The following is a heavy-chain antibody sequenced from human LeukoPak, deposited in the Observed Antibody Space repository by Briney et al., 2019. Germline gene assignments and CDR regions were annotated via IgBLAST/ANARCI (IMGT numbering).Heavy chain of an antibody. CDR3: AREWFGESTRAIFDY. Sequence: ASVTVSCKASGYTFTNYGISWVRQAPGRGLEWMGWISAYDGKTFYAQTFQGRVTMTTDTSTSTAYIELRSLTSDDTAVYYCAREWFGESTRAIFDYWGQGTLVTVSS. J-gene: IGHJ4*02. CDR2: ISAYDGKT. CDR1: GYTFTNYG. D-gene: IGHD3-10*01. V-gene: IGHV1-18*01.